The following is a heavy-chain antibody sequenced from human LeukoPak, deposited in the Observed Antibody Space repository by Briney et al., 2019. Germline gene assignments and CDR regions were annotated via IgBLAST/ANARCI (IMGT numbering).Heavy chain of an antibody. Sequence: GGSLRLSCAASGFTFSSYWMHWVRQAPGKGLVWVSRINSDGSSTSYADSVKGRFTISRDNAKNTLYLQMNSLRAEDTAVYYCAKDGAAAGIGWFDPWGQGTLVTVSS. CDR2: INSDGSST. D-gene: IGHD6-13*01. J-gene: IGHJ5*02. CDR3: AKDGAAAGIGWFDP. V-gene: IGHV3-74*01. CDR1: GFTFSSYW.